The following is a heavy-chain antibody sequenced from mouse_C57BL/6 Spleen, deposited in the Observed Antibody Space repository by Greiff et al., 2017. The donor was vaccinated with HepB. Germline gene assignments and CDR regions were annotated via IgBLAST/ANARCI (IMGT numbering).Heavy chain of an antibody. J-gene: IGHJ4*01. Sequence: EVQLQESGPGLVKPSQSLSLTCSVTGYSITSGYYWNWIRQFPGNKLEWMGYISYDGSNNYNPSLKNRISITRDTSKNQFFLKLNSVTTEDTATYYCARGETFSYAMDYWGQGTSVTVSS. CDR1: GYSITSGYY. V-gene: IGHV3-6*01. CDR2: ISYDGSN. CDR3: ARGETFSYAMDY.